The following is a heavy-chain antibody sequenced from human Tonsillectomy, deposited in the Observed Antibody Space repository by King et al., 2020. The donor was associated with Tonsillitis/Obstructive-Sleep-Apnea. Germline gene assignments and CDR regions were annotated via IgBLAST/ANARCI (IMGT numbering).Heavy chain of an antibody. CDR3: ARNNGGWLFDY. V-gene: IGHV1-46*01. CDR1: GYSFTSYD. D-gene: IGHD6-19*01. CDR2: INPTGGST. J-gene: IGHJ4*02. Sequence: QLVQSGAEVKKPGASVRVSCEASGYSFTSYDMHWVRQAPGQGLEWMGIINPTGGSTNYAQKFQGRVTMTRDTSTSTVYMKLSSLGSEDTAVYYCARNNGGWLFDYWGQGTLVTVSS.